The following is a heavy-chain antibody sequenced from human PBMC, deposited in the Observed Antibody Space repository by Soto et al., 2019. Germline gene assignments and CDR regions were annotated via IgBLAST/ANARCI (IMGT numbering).Heavy chain of an antibody. V-gene: IGHV3-23*01. CDR2: ITRGGFT. J-gene: IGHJ5*02. CDR1: GFTFSNYA. Sequence: GGSLRLSCAASGFTFSNYAMNWVRRAPGKGLEWVSAITRGGFTYYADSVKGRFTISRDNSKNTLYLQMNSLRAEDTAIYYCAKPETGLVQPHESWGQGTVVTVSS. CDR3: AKPETGLVQPHES.